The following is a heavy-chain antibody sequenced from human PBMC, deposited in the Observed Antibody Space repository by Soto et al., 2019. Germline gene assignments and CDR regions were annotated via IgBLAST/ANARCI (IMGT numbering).Heavy chain of an antibody. CDR1: GYKFIGYW. V-gene: IGHV5-10-1*03. Sequence: EVQLVQSGAEVKKPGESLTISCKGSGYKFIGYWIIWLRQMPGKGLEWVGRIDPSDSYTSYSPSFQGHVTISVDKSMSTAYLQWRSLQASDTAKYYCVRHGNGTPYYFDFWGRGTLVPVSS. CDR3: VRHGNGTPYYFDF. J-gene: IGHJ4*02. CDR2: IDPSDSYT. D-gene: IGHD1-1*01.